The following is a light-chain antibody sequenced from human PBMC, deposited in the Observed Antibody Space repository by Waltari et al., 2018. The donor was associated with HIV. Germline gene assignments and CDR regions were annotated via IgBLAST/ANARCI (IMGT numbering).Light chain of an antibody. J-gene: IGLJ3*02. V-gene: IGLV3-1*01. CDR1: HLSLKY. CDR3: QAWDTIREV. Sequence: FELTQPPTVSVSPGETANITCSGDHLSLKYTCWYQQKAGQSPVLVIYADAKRPAGSPDRFSGSNSGNSSALTSFGAQTVDEADYYCQAWDTIREVFGGGTRLTVL. CDR2: ADA.